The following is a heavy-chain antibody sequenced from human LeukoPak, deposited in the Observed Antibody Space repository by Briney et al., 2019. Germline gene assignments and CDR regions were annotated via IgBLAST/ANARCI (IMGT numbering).Heavy chain of an antibody. J-gene: IGHJ4*02. CDR1: GFTFDDYA. Sequence: QPGRSLRLSCAASGFTFDDYAMHWVRQAPGKGLEWVSGISWNSGSIGYADSVKGRFTISRDNAKNSLYLQMNSLRAEDMALYYCAKDRRSGSYQFLYFDYWGQGTLVTVSS. V-gene: IGHV3-9*03. CDR2: ISWNSGSI. D-gene: IGHD3-10*01. CDR3: AKDRRSGSYQFLYFDY.